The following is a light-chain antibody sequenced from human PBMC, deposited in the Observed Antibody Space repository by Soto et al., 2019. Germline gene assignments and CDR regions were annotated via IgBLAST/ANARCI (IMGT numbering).Light chain of an antibody. CDR2: GAS. Sequence: EIVMTQSPATLSLSPGERATLSCRASQTIDNTLAWYQRKPGQAPRLLIRGASTRATGIPATFSGSGSETEFTLTISSLQSEDIAVYYCQQYHNWPLTFGQGTRLEIK. CDR1: QTIDNT. J-gene: IGKJ5*01. V-gene: IGKV3-15*01. CDR3: QQYHNWPLT.